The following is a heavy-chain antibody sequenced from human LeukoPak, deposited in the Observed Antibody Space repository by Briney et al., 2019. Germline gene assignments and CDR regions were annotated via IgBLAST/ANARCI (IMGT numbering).Heavy chain of an antibody. D-gene: IGHD4-17*01. CDR1: GFTVSRNY. CDR3: AGGPTVTYPAAF. Sequence: GGSLRLSCAASGFTVSRNYMNWVRQAPGKGLEWVSLIYAGGSTFYAVSVKGRFTISRDNSKNTLHLQMNSLRAEDTAVYYCAGGPTVTYPAAFWGQGTLVTVSS. V-gene: IGHV3-53*01. J-gene: IGHJ4*02. CDR2: IYAGGST.